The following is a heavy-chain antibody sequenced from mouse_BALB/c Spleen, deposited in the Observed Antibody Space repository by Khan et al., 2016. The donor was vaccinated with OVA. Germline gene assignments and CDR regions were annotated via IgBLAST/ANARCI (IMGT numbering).Heavy chain of an antibody. D-gene: IGHD1-1*01. CDR3: ARVYGGDFDY. CDR1: GYSITSDYA. CDR2: ISYSGNT. J-gene: IGHJ2*01. Sequence: EVQLVESGPGLVKPSQSLSLTCTVTGYSITSDYAWNWIRQFPGNKLEWMGFISYSGNTNYNPSLKSRISITRDTSKNQFFLQLNSVTTEDTATDDCARVYGGDFDYWGQGTTLTVSS. V-gene: IGHV3-2*02.